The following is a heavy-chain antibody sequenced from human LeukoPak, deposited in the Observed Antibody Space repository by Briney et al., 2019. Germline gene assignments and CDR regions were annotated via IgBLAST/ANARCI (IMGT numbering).Heavy chain of an antibody. Sequence: SETLSLACTVSVGSISSYYWCWIRQPPEKGLEWIGEINHSGSTNYNPSRKSRVTISVDTSKNQFSLKLSSVTAADTAVYYCARMIYGSGSYYTVWIRGGHFDYWGQGTLVTVSS. D-gene: IGHD3-10*01. CDR1: VGSISSYY. CDR2: INHSGST. V-gene: IGHV4-34*01. CDR3: ARMIYGSGSYYTVWIRGGHFDY. J-gene: IGHJ4*02.